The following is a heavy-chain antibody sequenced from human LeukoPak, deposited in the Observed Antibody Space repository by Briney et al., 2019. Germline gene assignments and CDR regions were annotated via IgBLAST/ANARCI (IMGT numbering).Heavy chain of an antibody. J-gene: IGHJ4*02. Sequence: GGSLRLSCAPSGFTFSDYYMSWIRQAPGKGLEWVSYISSSSSYTNYADSVKGRFTISRDNAKNSLYLQMNSLRAEDTAVYYCAREMDTAMVPYFDYWGQGTLVTVSS. D-gene: IGHD5-18*01. V-gene: IGHV3-11*05. CDR2: ISSSSSYT. CDR3: AREMDTAMVPYFDY. CDR1: GFTFSDYY.